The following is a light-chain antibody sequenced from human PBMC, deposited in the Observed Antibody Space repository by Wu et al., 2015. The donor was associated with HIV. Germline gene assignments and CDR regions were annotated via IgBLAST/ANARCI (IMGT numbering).Light chain of an antibody. V-gene: IGKV3-11*01. J-gene: IGKJ2*03. Sequence: EIVLTQSPATLSLSPGRRATLSCRASQSIDSDLGWYQQRPGQAPRLLIYDASNRATGIPARFSGSGSGTEFTLTISSLEPEDFAVYYCQQYGSSPYSFGQGTKLEIK. CDR2: DAS. CDR3: QQYGSSPYS. CDR1: QSIDSD.